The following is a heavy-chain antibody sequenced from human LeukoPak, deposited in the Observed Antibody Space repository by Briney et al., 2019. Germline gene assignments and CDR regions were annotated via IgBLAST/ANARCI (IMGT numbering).Heavy chain of an antibody. J-gene: IGHJ4*02. CDR3: ARGGYFSFDY. Sequence: GGSLRLSCVTSGFSFSTYDMSWVRQAPGKGLEWVSGITANTRGRITYYADSVKGRFTISRDSSTDTLYLQMNSLRAEDTAVYFCARGGYFSFDYWGQGTLVTVSS. V-gene: IGHV3-23*01. CDR1: GFSFSTYD. D-gene: IGHD2/OR15-2a*01. CDR2: ITANTRGRIT.